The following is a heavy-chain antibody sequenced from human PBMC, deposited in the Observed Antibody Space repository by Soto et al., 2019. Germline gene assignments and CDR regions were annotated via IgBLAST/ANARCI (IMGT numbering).Heavy chain of an antibody. V-gene: IGHV4-30-4*01. D-gene: IGHD3-9*01. J-gene: IGHJ4*02. CDR1: GGTISGVDYY. CDR2: IYYSGST. CDR3: ARAFDILTRYYFDY. Sequence: SETLSLTCTVSGGTISGVDYYGSWIRQPPGKGLEWIGYIYYSGSTYYNPSLKSRVTISVDTSKNQFSLKLSSVTAADTAVYYCARAFDILTRYYFDYWGQGTLVTVSS.